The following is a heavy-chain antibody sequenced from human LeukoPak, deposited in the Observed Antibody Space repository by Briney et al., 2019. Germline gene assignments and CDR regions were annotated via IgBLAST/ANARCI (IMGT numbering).Heavy chain of an antibody. CDR3: AREGYSSGWYPLYFDY. J-gene: IGHJ4*02. CDR2: IYYSGST. CDR1: GGSISSSSYY. D-gene: IGHD6-19*01. Sequence: SETLSLTCTVSGGSISSSSYYWGWIRQPPGKGLEWIGSIYYSGSTYYNPSLKSRVTISVDTSKNQFSLKLSSVTAADTAVYYCAREGYSSGWYPLYFDYWGQGTLVTVSS. V-gene: IGHV4-39*07.